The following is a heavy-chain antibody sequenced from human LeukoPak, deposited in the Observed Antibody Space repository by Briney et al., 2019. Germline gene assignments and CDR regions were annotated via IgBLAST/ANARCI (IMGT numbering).Heavy chain of an antibody. J-gene: IGHJ4*02. Sequence: GGSLRLSCAASGFTFDDYAMHWVRQAPGKGLEWVSFITGDGGSTYYADSVKGRFTISRDNSKNSLYLQMNSLRTQNTALYYCAKGYHYDSSGYYYLDYWGQGTLVTVSS. V-gene: IGHV3-43*02. CDR2: ITGDGGST. CDR3: AKGYHYDSSGYYYLDY. CDR1: GFTFDDYA. D-gene: IGHD3-22*01.